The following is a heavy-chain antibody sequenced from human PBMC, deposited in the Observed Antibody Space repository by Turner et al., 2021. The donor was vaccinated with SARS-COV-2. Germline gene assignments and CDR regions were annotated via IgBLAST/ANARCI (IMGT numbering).Heavy chain of an antibody. J-gene: IGHJ4*02. Sequence: EVQLLESGGGLVQPGGSLRLYCAASGFTFNNFAMSWVRQAPGKGLELVSAINGTGHVTHYVDSVKGRFTISRDSSKNTLYLQMNSLRVEDTAIYYCAKCVTTCQTKGLDNWGQGTLVTVSS. V-gene: IGHV3-23*01. CDR2: INGTGHVT. CDR1: GFTFNNFA. CDR3: AKCVTTCQTKGLDN. D-gene: IGHD1-26*01.